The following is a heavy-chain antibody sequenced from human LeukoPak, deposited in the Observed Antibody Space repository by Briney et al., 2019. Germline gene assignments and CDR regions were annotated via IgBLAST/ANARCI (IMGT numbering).Heavy chain of an antibody. D-gene: IGHD4/OR15-4a*01. CDR1: GVSFSDHY. V-gene: IGHV3-72*01. CDR3: ARSMYGEGRRIVDFDY. J-gene: IGHJ4*02. CDR2: TRDKVYSYTT. Sequence: GETLRLSCAASGVSFSDHYRDWIRQASGKGLEWVARTRDKVYSYTTASVASLAGRFTVSRDDSSNSVYLEMNSLKIEDTAVYYCARSMYGEGRRIVDFDYWGQGSLLTVSS.